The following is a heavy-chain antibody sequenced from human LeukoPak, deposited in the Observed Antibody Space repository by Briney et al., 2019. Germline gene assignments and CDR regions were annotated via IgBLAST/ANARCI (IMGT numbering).Heavy chain of an antibody. CDR3: AKGKGPTANWYFDV. J-gene: IGHJ2*01. D-gene: IGHD2-21*02. CDR2: ISISSSYI. Sequence: GGSLRLSCAASGFTFSSYSMNWVRQAPGKGLEWVSSISISSSYIYYADSVKGRFTISRDNAKTSLYLQMNSLRAENTAVYTCAKGKGPTANWYFDVWGRGTLVTVSS. V-gene: IGHV3-21*04. CDR1: GFTFSSYS.